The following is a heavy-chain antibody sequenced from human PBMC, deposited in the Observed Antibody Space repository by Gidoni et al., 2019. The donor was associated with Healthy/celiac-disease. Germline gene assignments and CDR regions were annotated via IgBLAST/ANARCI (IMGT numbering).Heavy chain of an antibody. D-gene: IGHD2-15*01. CDR3: ARALLRYCSGGSCYPFDY. CDR1: GGSFSGYY. Sequence: QVQLQQWGAGLLKPSETLSLTCAVYGGSFSGYYWSWIRQPPGKGLEWIGEINHSGSTNYNPSLKSRVTISVDTSKNQFSLKLSSVTAADTAVYYCARALLRYCSGGSCYPFDYWGQGTLVTVSS. V-gene: IGHV4-34*01. J-gene: IGHJ4*02. CDR2: INHSGST.